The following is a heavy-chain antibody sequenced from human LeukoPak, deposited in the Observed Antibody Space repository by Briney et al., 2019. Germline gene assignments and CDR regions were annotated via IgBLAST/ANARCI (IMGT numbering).Heavy chain of an antibody. D-gene: IGHD3-10*01. CDR3: ARTVGAKYGSGSYHFDY. V-gene: IGHV1-18*01. Sequence: GASVKVSCKASGYTFTSYGISWVRQAPGQGLEWMGWISAHNGNTNYAQKLQGRVTMTTDTSTSTAYMELRSLRSGDTAVYYCARTVGAKYGSGSYHFDYWGQGTLVTVSS. CDR2: ISAHNGNT. J-gene: IGHJ4*02. CDR1: GYTFTSYG.